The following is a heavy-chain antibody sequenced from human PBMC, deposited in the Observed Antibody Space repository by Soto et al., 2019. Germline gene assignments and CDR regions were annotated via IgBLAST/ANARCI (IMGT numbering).Heavy chain of an antibody. J-gene: IGHJ5*02. Sequence: GPPVKVSCKASGGTFSSYAISWVRQAPGQGLEWMGGIIPIFGTANYAQKFQGRVTITADESTSTAYMELSSLRSEDTAVYYCARDLMIGSSSEVNWFDPWGQGTLVTVSS. V-gene: IGHV1-69*13. CDR2: IIPIFGTA. D-gene: IGHD6-6*01. CDR3: ARDLMIGSSSEVNWFDP. CDR1: GGTFSSYA.